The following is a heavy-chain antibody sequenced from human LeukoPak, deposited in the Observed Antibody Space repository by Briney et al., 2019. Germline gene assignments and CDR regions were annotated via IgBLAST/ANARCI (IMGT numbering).Heavy chain of an antibody. V-gene: IGHV1-18*01. D-gene: IGHD2-21*02. CDR1: GYTFTSYG. Sequence: GASVKVSCKASGYTFTSYGISWVRQAPGQGLEWMGWISAYNGNTNYAQKLQGRVTMTRNTSISTAYMELSSLRSEDTAVYYCARLPYCGGDCYDGVDYWGQGTLVTVSS. J-gene: IGHJ4*02. CDR3: ARLPYCGGDCYDGVDY. CDR2: ISAYNGNT.